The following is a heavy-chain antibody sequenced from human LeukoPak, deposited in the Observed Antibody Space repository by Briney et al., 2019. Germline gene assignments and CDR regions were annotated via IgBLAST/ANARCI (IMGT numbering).Heavy chain of an antibody. CDR1: GGSISSYY. J-gene: IGHJ4*02. D-gene: IGHD6-19*01. Sequence: SETPSLTCTVSGGSISSYYWSWIRQPPGKGLEWIGYIYTSGSTNYNPSLKSRVTISVDTSKNQFSLKLSSVTAADTAVYYCARHPPIYSSGWIFDYWGQGTLVTVSS. CDR2: IYTSGST. CDR3: ARHPPIYSSGWIFDY. V-gene: IGHV4-4*09.